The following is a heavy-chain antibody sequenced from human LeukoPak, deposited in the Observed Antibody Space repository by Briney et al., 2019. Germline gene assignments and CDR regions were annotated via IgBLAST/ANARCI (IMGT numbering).Heavy chain of an antibody. CDR1: GGTFSSYA. CDR3: ARGRGIAAAGSNGMDV. CDR2: IIPILGIA. Sequence: SVKVSCKASGGTFSSYAISWVRRAPGQGLEWMGRIIPILGIANYAQKFQGRVTITADKSTSTAYMELSSLRSEDTAVYYCARGRGIAAAGSNGMDVWGQGTTVTVSS. V-gene: IGHV1-69*04. J-gene: IGHJ6*02. D-gene: IGHD6-13*01.